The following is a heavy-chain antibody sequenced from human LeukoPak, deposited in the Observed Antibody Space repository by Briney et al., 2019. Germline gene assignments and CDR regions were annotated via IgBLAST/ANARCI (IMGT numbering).Heavy chain of an antibody. CDR1: GGSISSGGYY. CDR2: IYYSGST. CDR3: ASYIGGVSSRDAFDI. J-gene: IGHJ3*02. V-gene: IGHV4-31*03. D-gene: IGHD1-26*01. Sequence: SETLSLTCTVSGGSISSGGYYWSWIRQHPGKGLEWIGYIYYSGSTYYNPSLKSRVTISVDTSKNQFSLKLSSVTAADTAVYYCASYIGGVSSRDAFDIWGQGTMVTVSS.